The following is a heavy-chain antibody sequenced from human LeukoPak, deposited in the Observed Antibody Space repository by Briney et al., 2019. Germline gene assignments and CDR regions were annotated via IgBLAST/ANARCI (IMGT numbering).Heavy chain of an antibody. V-gene: IGHV3-23*01. Sequence: GGSLRLSCAASGFTFSSFAMTWVRQAPGKGLEWVSTVSGSAGRTDYADSVKGRFTISRDDLKNTLYLQMNGLRAEDTAVYYCAKNRGHCVDGVCHNYYYMDVWGRGTTVTVSS. D-gene: IGHD2-8*02. CDR3: AKNRGHCVDGVCHNYYYMDV. CDR1: GFTFSSFA. J-gene: IGHJ6*03. CDR2: VSGSAGRT.